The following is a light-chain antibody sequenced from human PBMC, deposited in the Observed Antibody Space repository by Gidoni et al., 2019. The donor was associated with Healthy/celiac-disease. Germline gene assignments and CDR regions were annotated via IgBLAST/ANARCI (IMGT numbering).Light chain of an antibody. J-gene: IGKJ5*01. CDR2: AAS. CDR3: QQSYSTHVT. V-gene: IGKV1-39*01. CDR1: QSISSY. Sequence: DIQITQSPSSLSASVGDIVTITCRASQSISSYLNWYQQKPGKAPKLLIYAASSLQSGVPSRFSGSGSGTDFTLTISSLQPEDFATYYCQQSYSTHVTFGQXTRLEIK.